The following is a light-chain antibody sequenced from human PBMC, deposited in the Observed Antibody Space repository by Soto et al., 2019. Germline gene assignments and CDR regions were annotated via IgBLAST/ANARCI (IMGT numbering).Light chain of an antibody. CDR3: HQYGTSPYT. CDR2: GAS. J-gene: IGKJ2*01. Sequence: DIVLTQSPGTLSVSPGDRATLSCRASQTINSLYLGRYQHKPGQPPRLLIYGASNRATGVPDRISGLESGPDFNLTISRLEPEDCAVYYCHQYGTSPYTFGQGT. CDR1: QTINSLY. V-gene: IGKV3-20*01.